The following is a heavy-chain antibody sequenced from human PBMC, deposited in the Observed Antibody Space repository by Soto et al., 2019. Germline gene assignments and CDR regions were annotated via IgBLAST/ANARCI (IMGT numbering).Heavy chain of an antibody. CDR2: INHSGST. V-gene: IGHV4-34*01. Sequence: QVQLQQWGAGMLKPSETLSLTCAVYGGSFSGYYWSCIRQPPGKGLEWIGEINHSGSTNYNPSLMSRFTISLATSKNQFSLTLRSVTAADTAVYFCARGRRSTMIVAVITTFFDYWGQVTLVTVSA. D-gene: IGHD3-22*01. CDR3: ARGRRSTMIVAVITTFFDY. J-gene: IGHJ4*02. CDR1: GGSFSGYY.